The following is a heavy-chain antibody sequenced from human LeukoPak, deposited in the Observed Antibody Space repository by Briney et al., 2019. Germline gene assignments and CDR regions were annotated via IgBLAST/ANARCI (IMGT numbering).Heavy chain of an antibody. Sequence: ASVKVSCKTSGYTFSDYYIHWIRQAPGQGLEWVGWINPNSGDTDYAQKFQGRVTVTRDTSISTAYMELGRLRSDDTAVYYCARSSGGRYYYGSGSSINYYYYMDVWGKGTTVTISS. D-gene: IGHD3-10*01. CDR2: INPNSGDT. CDR3: ARSSGGRYYYGSGSSINYYYYMDV. CDR1: GYTFSDYY. J-gene: IGHJ6*03. V-gene: IGHV1-2*02.